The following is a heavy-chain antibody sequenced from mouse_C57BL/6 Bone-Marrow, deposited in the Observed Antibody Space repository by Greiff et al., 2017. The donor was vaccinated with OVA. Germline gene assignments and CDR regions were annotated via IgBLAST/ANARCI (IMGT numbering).Heavy chain of an antibody. D-gene: IGHD2-4*01. V-gene: IGHV5-6*01. CDR2: ISSGGSST. J-gene: IGHJ3*01. Sequence: EVKLMESGGDLVTPGGSLKLSCAASGFTFSSYGMSWVRQTPDTRLEWVATISSGGSSTYYPDSVKGRFTISRDNAKNTLYLQMSSLKSEDTAMYYCARPPLIYYEYAWFAYWGQGTLVTVSA. CDR1: GFTFSSYG. CDR3: ARPPLIYYEYAWFAY.